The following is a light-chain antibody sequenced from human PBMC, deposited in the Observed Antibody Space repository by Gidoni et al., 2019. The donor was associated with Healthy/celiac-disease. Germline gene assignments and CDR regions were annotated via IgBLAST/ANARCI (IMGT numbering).Light chain of an antibody. CDR3: QQSYSTPPLT. CDR2: AAS. V-gene: IGKV1-39*01. CDR1: QSISSY. J-gene: IGKJ4*01. Sequence: DIQMTQSPSSLSASVGDRGTITCRASQSISSYLNWYQQKPGKAPKLLIYAASSLQSGVPSRFSGSGSGTGFTLTISSLQPEDFATYYCQQSYSTPPLTFGGGTKVEIK.